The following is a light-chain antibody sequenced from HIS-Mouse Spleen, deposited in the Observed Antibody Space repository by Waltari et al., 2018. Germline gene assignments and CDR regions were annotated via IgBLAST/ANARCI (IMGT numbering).Light chain of an antibody. CDR2: AGS. J-gene: IGLJ2*01. Sequence: QSALPQPPPASGSPGQPAPISCTVTISDVGGYSDVSRYQQHPGKAPKLMIYAGSKRPSGFPDRFSGSKSGNTASLTVSGLQAEDEADYYCSSYAGSNNLVFGGGTKLTVL. CDR3: SSYAGSNNLV. CDR1: ISDVGGYSD. V-gene: IGLV2-8*01.